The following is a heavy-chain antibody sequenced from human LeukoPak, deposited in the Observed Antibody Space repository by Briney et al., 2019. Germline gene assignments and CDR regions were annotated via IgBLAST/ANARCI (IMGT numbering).Heavy chain of an antibody. V-gene: IGHV4-38-2*01. CDR3: ARGPRYYYGSGSSHWFDP. J-gene: IGHJ5*02. D-gene: IGHD3-10*01. Sequence: SETLSLTCAASGYSISSGYYWGWIRQPPGKGLEWIGSIYHSGSTYYNPSLKSRVTISVDTSKNQFSLKLSSVTAADTAVYYCARGPRYYYGSGSSHWFDPWGQGTLVTVSS. CDR1: GYSISSGYY. CDR2: IYHSGST.